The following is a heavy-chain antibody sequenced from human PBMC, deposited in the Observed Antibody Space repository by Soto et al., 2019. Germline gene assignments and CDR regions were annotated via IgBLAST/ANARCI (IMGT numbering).Heavy chain of an antibody. CDR3: ASLYGSGIDIQYYYGMDV. V-gene: IGHV4-59*08. D-gene: IGHD3-10*01. CDR1: GGSISSYY. Sequence: SETLSLTCTVSGGSISSYYWSWIRQPPGKGLEWIGYIYYSGSTNYNPSLKSRVTISVDTSKNQFSLKLSSVTAADTAVYYCASLYGSGIDIQYYYGMDVCGQGTTVTVSS. CDR2: IYYSGST. J-gene: IGHJ6*02.